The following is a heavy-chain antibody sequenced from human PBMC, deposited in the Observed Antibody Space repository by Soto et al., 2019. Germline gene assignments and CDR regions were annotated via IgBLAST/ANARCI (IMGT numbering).Heavy chain of an antibody. V-gene: IGHV4-30-4*01. CDR1: GGSISSGDYY. CDR3: ARQNYYDSSGYKEY. Sequence: PSETLSLTCTVSGGSISSGDYYWSWIRQPPGKGLEWIGYIYYSGSTYYNPSLKSRVTISVDTSKNQFSLKLSSVTAADTAVYYCARQNYYDSSGYKEYWGQGTLVTVS. CDR2: IYYSGST. J-gene: IGHJ4*02. D-gene: IGHD3-22*01.